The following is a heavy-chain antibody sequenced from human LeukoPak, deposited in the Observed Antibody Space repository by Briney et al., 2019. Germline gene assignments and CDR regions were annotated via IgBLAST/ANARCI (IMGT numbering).Heavy chain of an antibody. J-gene: IGHJ4*02. CDR3: AKGRGGSYVFDY. CDR2: ISGSGGST. Sequence: PGGSLRLSCAASGFTFSSYAMSWVRQAPGKGLEWVSAISGSGGSTFYADSVKGRFTISRDNSKNTLYLQMNSLRAEDTAVYYCAKGRGGSYVFDYWGQGTLVTVSS. CDR1: GFTFSSYA. D-gene: IGHD1-26*01. V-gene: IGHV3-23*01.